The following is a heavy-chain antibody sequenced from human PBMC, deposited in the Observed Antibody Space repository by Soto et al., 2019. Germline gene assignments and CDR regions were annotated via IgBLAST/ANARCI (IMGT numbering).Heavy chain of an antibody. CDR3: AKSQEIGTHFFDS. V-gene: IGHV3-13*01. Sequence: PGGALRLSCEASGFTFSSFDMHWVRQPTGKGLEWVSCIGAAGDTSYAVSVKGRLTISTVNDKNSLSLQMNSLIAGDMAVYFCAKSQEIGTHFFDSWGQGTQVTVSS. J-gene: IGHJ4*02. D-gene: IGHD6-13*01. CDR1: GFTFSSFD. CDR2: IGAAGDT.